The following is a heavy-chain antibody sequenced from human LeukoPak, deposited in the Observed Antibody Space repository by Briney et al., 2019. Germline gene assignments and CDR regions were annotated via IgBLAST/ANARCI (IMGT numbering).Heavy chain of an antibody. Sequence: GASVKVSCKASGYTFTGNDINWVRQATGQGLEWMGWMNANSGDTGYAQNFQGRVTMTRDTSISTAYLELSSLRSEDTAVYYCARGAGSHGQDWFDPWGQGTLVIVSS. CDR3: ARGAGSHGQDWFDP. J-gene: IGHJ5*02. CDR1: GYTFTGND. CDR2: MNANSGDT. D-gene: IGHD2-15*01. V-gene: IGHV1-8*01.